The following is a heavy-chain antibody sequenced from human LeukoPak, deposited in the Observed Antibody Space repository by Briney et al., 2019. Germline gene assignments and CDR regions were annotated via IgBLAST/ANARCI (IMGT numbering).Heavy chain of an antibody. J-gene: IGHJ3*02. D-gene: IGHD1-26*01. CDR2: IKSDGSNT. CDR3: ARVGVGAGAFDI. V-gene: IGHV3-74*01. CDR1: GFTFSSYW. Sequence: GGSLRLSCAASGFTFSSYWMHWVRQAPGKGLVWVSRIKSDGSNTNYADSVKGRFTISRDNAKNTLCLQMNSLRAEDTAVYYCARVGVGAGAFDIWGQGTMVTVSS.